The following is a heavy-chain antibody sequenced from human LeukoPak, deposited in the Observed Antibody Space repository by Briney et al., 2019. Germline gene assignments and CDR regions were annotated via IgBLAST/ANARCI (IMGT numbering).Heavy chain of an antibody. V-gene: IGHV3-74*01. D-gene: IGHD6-6*01. J-gene: IGHJ4*02. CDR1: GFTFSSYW. CDR3: ARGPNSNWSGLDF. CDR2: INSDGSSA. Sequence: GGSLRLSCAASGFTFSSYWMHWVRQAPGKGLVWVSRINSDGSSASYADSVKGRFTIFRDNAKNTLYLQMNSLRAEDTAVYYCARGPNSNWSGLDFWGQGTLLTVSS.